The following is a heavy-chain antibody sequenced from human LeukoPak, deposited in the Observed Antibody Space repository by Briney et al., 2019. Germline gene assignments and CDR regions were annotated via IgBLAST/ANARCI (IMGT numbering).Heavy chain of an antibody. Sequence: PGGSLRLSCAASGFTFSSYAMSWVRQAPGKGLEWVSAISGSGGSTYYADSVKGRFTISRDNSKNTLYLQMNSLRAEDTAVYYFAKGYCTSTSCYRSWGALDYWGQGTLVTVSS. V-gene: IGHV3-23*01. CDR2: ISGSGGST. CDR1: GFTFSSYA. D-gene: IGHD2-2*01. J-gene: IGHJ4*02. CDR3: AKGYCTSTSCYRSWGALDY.